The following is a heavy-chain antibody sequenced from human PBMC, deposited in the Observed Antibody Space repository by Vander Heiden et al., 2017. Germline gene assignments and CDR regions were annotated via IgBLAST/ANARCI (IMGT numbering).Heavy chain of an antibody. CDR2: ISTSRSYI. CDR3: ARAMGQLWFNFDY. Sequence: EVQLVESGGGLVKPGGSLRLSCAASGFPFSSYSMNWVRQAPGKGLEWVSSISTSRSYIYYADSVKGRFTISRDNAKNSLYLQMNSLRAEDTAVYYCARAMGQLWFNFDYWGQGTLVTVSS. V-gene: IGHV3-21*01. D-gene: IGHD5-18*01. CDR1: GFPFSSYS. J-gene: IGHJ4*02.